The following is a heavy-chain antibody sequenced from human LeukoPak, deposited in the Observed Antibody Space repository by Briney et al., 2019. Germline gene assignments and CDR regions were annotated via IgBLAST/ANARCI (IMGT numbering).Heavy chain of an antibody. D-gene: IGHD1-26*01. CDR2: ISGSGGST. J-gene: IGHJ6*03. CDR1: GFTFSSYA. Sequence: QPGGSLRLSCAASGFTFSSYAMSWVRQAPGKGLEWVSAISGSGGSTYYTDSVKGRFTISRDNSKNTLYLQMNSLRAEDTAVYYCAKFDAEYTGSYSYYYYMDVWGKGTTVTVSS. CDR3: AKFDAEYTGSYSYYYYMDV. V-gene: IGHV3-23*01.